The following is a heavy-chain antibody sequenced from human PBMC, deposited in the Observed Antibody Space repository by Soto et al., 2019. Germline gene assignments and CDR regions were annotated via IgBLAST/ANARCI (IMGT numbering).Heavy chain of an antibody. CDR2: ISSSSSYT. Sequence: GGSLRLSCAASGFTFSDYYMSWIRQAPGKGLEWVSYISSSSSYTNYADSVKGRFTISRDNAKNSLYLQMNSLRDEDTAVYYCARVVVVIPPGYYYAMDVWGQGTTVTVSS. D-gene: IGHD3-22*01. CDR3: ARVVVVIPPGYYYAMDV. J-gene: IGHJ6*02. V-gene: IGHV3-11*06. CDR1: GFTFSDYY.